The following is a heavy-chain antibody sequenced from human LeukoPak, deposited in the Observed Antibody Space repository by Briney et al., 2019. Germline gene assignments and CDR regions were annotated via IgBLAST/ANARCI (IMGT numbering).Heavy chain of an antibody. CDR3: ARGRDYRNFRSGGNWFDP. V-gene: IGHV4-39*07. CDR2: INHSGST. D-gene: IGHD4-11*01. J-gene: IGHJ5*02. Sequence: PSETLSLTCTVSGNSISSGDNYWSWIRQPPGKGLEWIGEINHSGSTNYNPSLKSRVTISVDTSKNQFSLKLSSVTAADTAVYYCARGRDYRNFRSGGNWFDPWGQGTLVTVSS. CDR1: GNSISSGDNY.